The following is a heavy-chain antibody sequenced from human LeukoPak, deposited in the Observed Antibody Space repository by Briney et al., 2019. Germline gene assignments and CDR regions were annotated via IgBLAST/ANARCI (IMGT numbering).Heavy chain of an antibody. V-gene: IGHV3-23*01. D-gene: IGHD4-17*01. CDR3: AKRAVTFDY. CDR1: GFTFSS. Sequence: GGSLRLSCAASGFTFSSMSWVRQAPGKGLEWGSALTASGTDINTYYADSVKGRFTISRDSSQNTLYLQMNSRRTEDTAIYYCAKRAVTFDYWGQGTLVTVSS. J-gene: IGHJ4*02. CDR2: LTASGTDINT.